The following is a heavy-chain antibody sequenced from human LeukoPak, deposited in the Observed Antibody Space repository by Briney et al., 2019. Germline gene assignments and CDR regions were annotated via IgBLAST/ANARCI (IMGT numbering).Heavy chain of an antibody. V-gene: IGHV1-8*01. Sequence: GASVKVSCKASGYTFTSYDINWVRQATGQGLEWMGWMNPNSGNTGYAQKFQGRVTMTRNTSISTAYMELSSLRSEDTAVYYCATGRTGTTGYYYYYYMDVWGKGTTVTVSS. D-gene: IGHD1-7*01. CDR2: MNPNSGNT. CDR3: ATGRTGTTGYYYYYYMDV. CDR1: GYTFTSYD. J-gene: IGHJ6*03.